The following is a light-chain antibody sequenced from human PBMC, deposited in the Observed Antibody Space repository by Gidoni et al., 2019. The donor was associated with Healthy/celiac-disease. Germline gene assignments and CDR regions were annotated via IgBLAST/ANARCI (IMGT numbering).Light chain of an antibody. CDR3: QQRSNWPPYT. J-gene: IGKJ2*01. V-gene: IGKV3-11*01. CDR1: QSVSSY. Sequence: EIVLTQSPATLSLSPGERATLSCRASQSVSSYLAWYQQKPGQAPRLLIYDASNRATGIPARFSGSGSGTDFTLTISSLETEDFAVYYCQQRSNWPPYTFGKXTKLEIK. CDR2: DAS.